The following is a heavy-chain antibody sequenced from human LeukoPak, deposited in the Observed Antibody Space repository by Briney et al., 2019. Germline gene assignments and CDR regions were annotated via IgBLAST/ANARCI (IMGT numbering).Heavy chain of an antibody. CDR1: GGSFSSSSYY. D-gene: IGHD6-13*01. CDR3: ARHPAPGIAAAGRYAFDY. J-gene: IGHJ4*02. CDR2: IYYSGST. Sequence: SETLSLTCTVSGGSFSSSSYYWGWLRQPPGKGLEWIGSIYYSGSTYYNPSLKSRVTISVDTSKDQLSLKLSSVTAADTAVYYCARHPAPGIAAAGRYAFDYWGRGTLVTVSS. V-gene: IGHV4-39*01.